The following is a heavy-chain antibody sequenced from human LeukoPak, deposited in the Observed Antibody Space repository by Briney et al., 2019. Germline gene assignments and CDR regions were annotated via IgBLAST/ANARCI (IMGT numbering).Heavy chain of an antibody. CDR2: ISGSGGST. CDR1: GFTFSSYA. D-gene: IGHD6-19*01. CDR3: AKDRYSSGWYRGGNFDY. Sequence: GGSLRLSCAASGFTFSSYAMSWVRQAPGKGLEWVSAISGSGGSTYYADSVKGRFTISRDNSKNTLYLQMNSLRAEDTAVYYCAKDRYSSGWYRGGNFDYWGQGTLVAVSS. J-gene: IGHJ4*02. V-gene: IGHV3-23*01.